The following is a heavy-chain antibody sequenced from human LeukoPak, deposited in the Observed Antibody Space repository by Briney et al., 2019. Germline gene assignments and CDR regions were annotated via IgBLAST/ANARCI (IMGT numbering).Heavy chain of an antibody. CDR3: VKDWKPMVMYWYFDL. CDR2: INWDGSTT. Sequence: PGGSLRLSCAASGFTFDDYTMHWVRQTPGKGLEWVSLINWDGSTTYYADSVRGRFTISRDNSESSLYLQMNSLRPEDTALYYCVKDWKPMVMYWYFDLWGRGTLVTVSS. V-gene: IGHV3-43*01. CDR1: GFTFDDYT. D-gene: IGHD4/OR15-4a*01. J-gene: IGHJ2*01.